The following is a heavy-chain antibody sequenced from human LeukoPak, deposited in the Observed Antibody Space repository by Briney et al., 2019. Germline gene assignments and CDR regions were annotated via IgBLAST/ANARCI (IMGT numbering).Heavy chain of an antibody. J-gene: IGHJ3*02. D-gene: IGHD2-2*01. Sequence: SGPTLVNPTQTLTLTCTFSGFSLSTSGMRVSWIRQPPGKALEWLARIDWDDDKFYSTSLKTRLTISKDTSKNQVVLTMTNMDPVDTATYYCARSRGYCSSTRCLDAFDIWGQGTMVTVSS. CDR2: IDWDDDK. CDR1: GFSLSTSGMR. V-gene: IGHV2-70*04. CDR3: ARSRGYCSSTRCLDAFDI.